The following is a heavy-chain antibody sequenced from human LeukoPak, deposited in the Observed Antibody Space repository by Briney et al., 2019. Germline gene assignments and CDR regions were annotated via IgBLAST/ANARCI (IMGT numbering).Heavy chain of an antibody. Sequence: PGGSLRLSCAASGFTFSSYAMHWVRQAPGKGLEWVAVISYDGSNKYYADSVKGRFTISRDNSKNTLYLQMNSLRAEDTAVYYCARGRYYGSGSPLSWFDPWGQGTLVTVSS. D-gene: IGHD3-10*01. CDR2: ISYDGSNK. CDR1: GFTFSSYA. CDR3: ARGRYYGSGSPLSWFDP. V-gene: IGHV3-30*04. J-gene: IGHJ5*02.